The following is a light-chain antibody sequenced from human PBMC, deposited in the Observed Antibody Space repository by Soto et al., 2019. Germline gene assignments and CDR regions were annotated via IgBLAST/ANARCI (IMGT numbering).Light chain of an antibody. CDR1: QSISSW. CDR2: DAS. Sequence: DIQMTQSPSTLSASGGDRVTITCRASQSISSWLAWYQQKPGKAPKLLIYDASSLESGVPSRFSGSGSGTEFTLTISSLQPDDFATYYCQQYNSYPPLTFGHGTRLEIK. V-gene: IGKV1-5*01. CDR3: QQYNSYPPLT. J-gene: IGKJ5*01.